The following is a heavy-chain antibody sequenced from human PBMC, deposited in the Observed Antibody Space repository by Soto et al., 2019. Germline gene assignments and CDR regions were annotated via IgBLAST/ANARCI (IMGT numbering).Heavy chain of an antibody. D-gene: IGHD3-10*01. CDR2: ISGTGDTK. V-gene: IGHV3-11*01. J-gene: IGHJ6*02. CDR3: AIGGGQIYYKRLDV. Sequence: GGSLRLSCAASGLFFSEYYLSWIRQAPGKALECVAYISGTGDTKYYADSVTGRFTISRDNPKNSLYLQMNSLRPEDAAVYYCAIGGGQIYYKRLDVWGQGTTVTVSS. CDR1: GLFFSEYY.